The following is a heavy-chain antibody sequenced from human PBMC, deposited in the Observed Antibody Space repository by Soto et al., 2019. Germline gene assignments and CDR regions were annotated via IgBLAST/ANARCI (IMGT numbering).Heavy chain of an antibody. V-gene: IGHV3-9*01. J-gene: IGHJ4*02. Sequence: EVQLVESGGGLVQPGRSLRLSCAASGFTFNNYAMHWVRQAPGKGLEWVSGITWNSGSIGYADSVKGRFTISRDNAKISLYLQMNSLRAEDTAFYYCAKDGRSSSSLPGIDYWGQGTLVTVSS. CDR1: GFTFNNYA. CDR3: AKDGRSSSSLPGIDY. CDR2: ITWNSGSI. D-gene: IGHD6-6*01.